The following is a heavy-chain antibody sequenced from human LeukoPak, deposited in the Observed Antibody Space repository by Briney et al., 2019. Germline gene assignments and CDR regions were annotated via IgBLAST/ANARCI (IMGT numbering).Heavy chain of an antibody. J-gene: IGHJ4*02. CDR3: TTHYYDSSGYHYGAFDY. Sequence: GGSLKLSCAASGFTFSGSAMHWVRQASGKGLEWVGRIRSKANSYATTYAASVKGRFTISRDDSKNTAFLEMNSLKTEDTAVYYRTTHYYDSSGYHYGAFDYWGQGTLVTVSS. D-gene: IGHD3-22*01. CDR1: GFTFSGSA. V-gene: IGHV3-73*01. CDR2: IRSKANSYAT.